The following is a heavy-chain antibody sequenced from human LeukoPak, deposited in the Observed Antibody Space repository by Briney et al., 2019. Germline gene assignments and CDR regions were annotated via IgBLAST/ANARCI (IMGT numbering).Heavy chain of an antibody. Sequence: GGSLRLSCAASGFTFSSYWMSWVRQAPGKGLEWVANIKQDGSEKYYVDSVKGRFTISRDNSKNTLYLQMNSLRAEDTAVYYCATSTPGGYCSSTSCYGPRFDYWGQGTLVTVSS. CDR3: ATSTPGGYCSSTSCYGPRFDY. V-gene: IGHV3-7*05. J-gene: IGHJ4*02. D-gene: IGHD2-2*01. CDR1: GFTFSSYW. CDR2: IKQDGSEK.